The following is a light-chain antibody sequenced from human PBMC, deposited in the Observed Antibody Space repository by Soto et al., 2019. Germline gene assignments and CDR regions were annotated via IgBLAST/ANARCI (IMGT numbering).Light chain of an antibody. Sequence: IQLTQSPSSLSASVGDRVTITCRASQGINSYLAWYQQKPGKAPKLLIYAASTLQSGVPSRFSGSGSGTDFTLTISRLEPEDFAVYFCQQYGSSPRTFGQGTKVDIK. CDR3: QQYGSSPRT. V-gene: IGKV1-9*01. CDR2: AAS. J-gene: IGKJ1*01. CDR1: QGINSY.